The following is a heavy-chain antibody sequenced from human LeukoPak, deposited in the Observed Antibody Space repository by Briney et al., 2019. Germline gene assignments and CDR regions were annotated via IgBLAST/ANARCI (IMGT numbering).Heavy chain of an antibody. CDR3: ANRGYCSGGSCYDY. J-gene: IGHJ4*02. CDR2: IYSGGST. CDR1: GFTVSSNY. D-gene: IGHD2-15*01. Sequence: GGSVRLSCAASGFTVSSNYMSWVRQAPGKGLEWVSVIYSGGSTYYADSVKGRFSISRDNSKNTLYLQMNSLRAEDTAVYYCANRGYCSGGSCYDYWGQGTLVTVSS. V-gene: IGHV3-66*01.